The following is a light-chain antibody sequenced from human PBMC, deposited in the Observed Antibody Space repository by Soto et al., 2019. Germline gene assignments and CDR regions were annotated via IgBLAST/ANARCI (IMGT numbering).Light chain of an antibody. CDR1: QSVSTY. J-gene: IGKJ5*01. CDR3: QQRSSWPRIT. CDR2: GAS. V-gene: IGKV3-11*01. Sequence: EIVLTQSPAILSLSPGEIATLSCRASQSVSTYLAWYQQKAGQSPRLLIYGASNRATGIPARFSGSGSGTDFTLTISSLEPEDFAVYYCQQRSSWPRITCGQGTRLEIK.